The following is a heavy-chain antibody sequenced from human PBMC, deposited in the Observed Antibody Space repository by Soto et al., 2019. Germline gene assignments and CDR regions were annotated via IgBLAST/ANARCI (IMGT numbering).Heavy chain of an antibody. CDR1: GFTFSSYT. D-gene: IGHD2-15*01. Sequence: GGSLRLSCAASGFTFSSYTMNWVRQAPGKGLEWVSAISGSGSSTYYADSVKGRFTISRDNSKNTLYLQMNSLRAEDTAVYYCAKCGPFSIVVVVAAYYFDYWGQGTLVTVS. CDR3: AKCGPFSIVVVVAAYYFDY. J-gene: IGHJ4*02. CDR2: ISGSGSST. V-gene: IGHV3-23*01.